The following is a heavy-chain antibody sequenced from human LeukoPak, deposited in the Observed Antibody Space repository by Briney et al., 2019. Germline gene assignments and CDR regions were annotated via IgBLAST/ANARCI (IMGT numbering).Heavy chain of an antibody. D-gene: IGHD1-26*01. CDR1: GFSFSSHW. CDR3: ARGKIVGATYFDY. Sequence: GGSLRLSCVATGFSFSSHWMSWVRQAPGKGLEWVANIKQDGSERYYVDSVKGRFTISRDNAKTSLYLQMNSLRAEDTAVYYCARGKIVGATYFDYWGQGTLVTVSP. V-gene: IGHV3-7*03. J-gene: IGHJ4*02. CDR2: IKQDGSER.